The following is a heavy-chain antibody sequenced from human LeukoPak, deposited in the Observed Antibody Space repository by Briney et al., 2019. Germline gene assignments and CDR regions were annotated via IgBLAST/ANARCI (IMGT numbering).Heavy chain of an antibody. V-gene: IGHV3-21*01. CDR1: GFTFSSYS. J-gene: IGHJ4*02. CDR2: ISSSSSYI. Sequence: GGSLRLSCAASGFTFSSYSMNWVRQAPGKGLEWVSSISSSSSYIYYADSVKGRSTISRDNAKNSLYLQMNSLRAEDTAVYYCARDMRVDIVATVESDYWGQGTLVTVSS. D-gene: IGHD5-12*01. CDR3: ARDMRVDIVATVESDY.